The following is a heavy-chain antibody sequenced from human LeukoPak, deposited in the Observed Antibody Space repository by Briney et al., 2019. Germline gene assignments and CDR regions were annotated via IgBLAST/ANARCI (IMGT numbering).Heavy chain of an antibody. CDR1: GGSISSYY. CDR3: ARVWVEYCSGGSCYGTFYY. Sequence: SETLSLTCTVSGGSISSYYWSWIRQPPGKGLEWIGSIYHSGSTYYSPSLKSRVTISVDTSKNQFSLKLSSVTAADTAVYHCARVWVEYCSGGSCYGTFYYWGQGTLVTVSS. J-gene: IGHJ4*02. D-gene: IGHD2-15*01. V-gene: IGHV4-38-2*02. CDR2: IYHSGST.